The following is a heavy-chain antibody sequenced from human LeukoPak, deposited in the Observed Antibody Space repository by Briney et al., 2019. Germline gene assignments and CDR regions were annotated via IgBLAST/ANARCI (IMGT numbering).Heavy chain of an antibody. CDR2: IRGSGGIT. D-gene: IGHD6-13*01. CDR1: XXTFXSXX. Sequence: GGSLRLSCAASXXTFXSXXXXXVXXXPGXXXXWXSTIRGSGGITNYAHSVKGRFTISRDNSKNTLYLQMNSLRAEDTAIYYCAKDLHSDSWPIDYWGQGTLVTVSS. J-gene: IGHJ4*02. CDR3: AKDLHSDSWPIDY. V-gene: IGHV3-23*01.